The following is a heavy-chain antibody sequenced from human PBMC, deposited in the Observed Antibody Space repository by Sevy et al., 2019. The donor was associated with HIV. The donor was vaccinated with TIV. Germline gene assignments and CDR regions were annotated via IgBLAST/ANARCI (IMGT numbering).Heavy chain of an antibody. CDR2: FDPEDGET. V-gene: IGHV1-24*01. D-gene: IGHD3-22*01. J-gene: IGHJ4*02. Sequence: ASVKVSCKVSGYIFTELSMHWVRQAPGKGLEWMGGFDPEDGETIYAQKFQGRVTMTEDTSTDTAYMDLSSLRTEDTAVYYCATDSVLLKGRYYDSSGSYLHYWGQGTLVTVSS. CDR1: GYIFTELS. CDR3: ATDSVLLKGRYYDSSGSYLHY.